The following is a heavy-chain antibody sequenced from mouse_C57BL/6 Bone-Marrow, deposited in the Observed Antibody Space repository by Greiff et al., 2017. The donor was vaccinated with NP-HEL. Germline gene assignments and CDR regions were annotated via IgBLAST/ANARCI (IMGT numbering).Heavy chain of an antibody. V-gene: IGHV5-4*01. CDR1: GFTFSSYA. D-gene: IGHD4-1*01. CDR3: ARDRLGRSAWFAY. J-gene: IGHJ3*01. Sequence: VQLKESGGGLVKPGGSLKLSCAASGFTFSSYAMSWVRQTPEKRLEWVATISDGGSYTYYPDNVKGRFTISRDNAKNNLYLQMSHLKSEDTAMYYCARDRLGRSAWFAYWGQGTLVTVSA. CDR2: ISDGGSYT.